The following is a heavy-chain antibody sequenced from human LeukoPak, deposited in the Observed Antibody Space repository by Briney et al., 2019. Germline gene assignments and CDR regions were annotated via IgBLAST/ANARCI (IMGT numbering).Heavy chain of an antibody. J-gene: IGHJ4*02. D-gene: IGHD3-22*01. CDR2: IWYDGSHK. CDR3: ARDLTDYDSSGYLDY. V-gene: IGHV3-33*01. Sequence: GGSLRLSCTASGFTLSSYDMHWVRQAPGKGREWVALIWYDGSHKYYADSVKGRFTMSRDNSKNTLYLQMNSLRAEDTAVYYCARDLTDYDSSGYLDYWGQGTLVTVSS. CDR1: GFTLSSYD.